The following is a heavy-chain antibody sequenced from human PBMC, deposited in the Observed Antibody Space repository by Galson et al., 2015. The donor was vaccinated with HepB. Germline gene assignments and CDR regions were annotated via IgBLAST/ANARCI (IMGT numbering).Heavy chain of an antibody. CDR3: ARAHLNYYDSSGFGY. V-gene: IGHV4-4*02. D-gene: IGHD3-22*01. J-gene: IGHJ4*02. Sequence: LTCAVSGGSISSSNWWSWVRQPPGKGLEWIGEIYHSGSTNYNPSLKSRVTISVDKSKNQFSLKLSSVTAADTAVYYCARAHLNYYDSSGFGYWGQGTLVTVSS. CDR1: GGSISSSNW. CDR2: IYHSGST.